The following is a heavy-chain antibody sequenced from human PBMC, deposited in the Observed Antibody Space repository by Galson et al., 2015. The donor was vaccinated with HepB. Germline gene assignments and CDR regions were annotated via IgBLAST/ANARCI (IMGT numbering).Heavy chain of an antibody. V-gene: IGHV4-31*03. CDR1: GGSISSGGYY. CDR3: ARVDIVVVPGVIRDYYYYKDV. Sequence: TLSLTCTVSGGSISSGGYYWSWIRQHPGKGLEWIGYIYYSGSTYYNPSLKSRVTISANTSKNQFPLKLSSVTAADTAVYYCARVDIVVVPGVIRDYYYYKDVWGKGTTVTVSS. D-gene: IGHD2-2*01. CDR2: IYYSGST. J-gene: IGHJ6*03.